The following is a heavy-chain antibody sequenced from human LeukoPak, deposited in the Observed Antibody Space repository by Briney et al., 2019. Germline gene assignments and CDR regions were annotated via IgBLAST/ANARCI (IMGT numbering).Heavy chain of an antibody. CDR3: AAQHLSSGTLIKVPFDY. CDR1: GYTLTELS. J-gene: IGHJ4*02. D-gene: IGHD3-10*01. V-gene: IGHV1-24*01. CDR2: FDPEDGET. Sequence: ASVKVSCKVSGYTLTELSMHWVRQAPGKGLEWMGGFDPEDGETIYAQKFQGRVTMTEDTSTDTAYMELSSLRSEDTAVYYCAAQHLSSGTLIKVPFDYWGQGTLVTVSS.